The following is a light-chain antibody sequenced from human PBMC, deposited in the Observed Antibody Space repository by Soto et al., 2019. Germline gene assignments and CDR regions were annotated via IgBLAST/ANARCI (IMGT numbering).Light chain of an antibody. CDR1: QGINSF. CDR3: QQANSFPYT. Sequence: DIQVTQSPSSVSASVGDRVTITCRASQGINSFLAWYQQEAGKAPKLLISTASNLQSGVPSRFSGSGTGTDFTLTITGLQPEDFATYYCQQANSFPYTFGQGTRLEIK. CDR2: TAS. J-gene: IGKJ5*01. V-gene: IGKV1-12*01.